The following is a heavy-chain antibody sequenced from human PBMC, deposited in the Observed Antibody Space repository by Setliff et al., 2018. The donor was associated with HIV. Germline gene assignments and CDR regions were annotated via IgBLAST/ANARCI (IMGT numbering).Heavy chain of an antibody. D-gene: IGHD3-22*01. J-gene: IGHJ4*02. CDR3: GGNGYYSIDY. Sequence: SETLSLTCTVSRASIGSNSYFWGWIRQPPGKGLEWIGNIYYTGNTYYNPSLQSRVTISVDKSKSQFSLKLNSVTAADTAVYYCGGNGYYSIDYWGQGTLVTVSS. CDR1: RASIGSNSYF. V-gene: IGHV4-39*07. CDR2: IYYTGNT.